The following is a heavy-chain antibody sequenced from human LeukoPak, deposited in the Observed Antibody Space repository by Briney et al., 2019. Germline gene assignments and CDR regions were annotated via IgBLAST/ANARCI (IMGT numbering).Heavy chain of an antibody. CDR3: VSDYDAGGKHAFDI. J-gene: IGHJ3*02. CDR2: TYYRSKWYN. D-gene: IGHD5-12*01. Sequence: SQTLSLTCAISGDSVSSNTVAWNWIRQSPSRGLEWLGRTYYRSKWYNDYAVSVKSRIIVRPDTSSNQFSLQLNSVSPEDTAVYFCVSDYDAGGKHAFDIRGQGTRVTVSS. V-gene: IGHV6-1*01. CDR1: GDSVSSNTVA.